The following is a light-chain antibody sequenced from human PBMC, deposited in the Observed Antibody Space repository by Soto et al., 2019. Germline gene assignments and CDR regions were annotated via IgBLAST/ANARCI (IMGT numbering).Light chain of an antibody. V-gene: IGKV3-11*01. J-gene: IGKJ5*01. CDR2: DAS. CDR3: QQRSNWPPIT. CDR1: QRISGY. Sequence: EIVLTQSPATLSLSPWERATLSCKASQRISGYLAWYQQKPGQAPRLLIYDASNRATGIPARFSGSGFGTDFTLTISSLEPEDAAVYYCQQRSNWPPITFGQGTRLEIK.